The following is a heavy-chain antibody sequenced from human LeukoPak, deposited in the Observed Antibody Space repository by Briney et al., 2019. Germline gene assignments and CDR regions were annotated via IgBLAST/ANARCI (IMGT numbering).Heavy chain of an antibody. CDR3: ACQDYGGPTDY. Sequence: GGSLRLSCAASGFTFSSYSMNWVRQAPGKGLEWVSSISSSSSYIYYADSVKGRFTISRDNAKNSLYLQMNSLRAEDTAVYYCACQDYGGPTDYWGQGTLVTVSS. D-gene: IGHD4-23*01. J-gene: IGHJ4*02. V-gene: IGHV3-21*01. CDR1: GFTFSSYS. CDR2: ISSSSSYI.